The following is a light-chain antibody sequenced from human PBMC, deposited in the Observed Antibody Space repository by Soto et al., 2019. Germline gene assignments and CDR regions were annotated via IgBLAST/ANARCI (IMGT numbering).Light chain of an antibody. Sequence: QSVLTQPASVSGSPGQSITISCTGTSSDVGGYSSVSWYQQYPGKAPKLMICDVSNRPSGVSNRFSGSKSGNTASLTISGLQAEDEADYYCSSYTDSGTLYVFGTGTKVTVL. CDR3: SSYTDSGTLYV. J-gene: IGLJ1*01. CDR2: DVS. V-gene: IGLV2-14*01. CDR1: SSDVGGYSS.